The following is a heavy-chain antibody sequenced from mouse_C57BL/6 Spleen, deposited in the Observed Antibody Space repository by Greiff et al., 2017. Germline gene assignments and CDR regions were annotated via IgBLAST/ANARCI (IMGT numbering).Heavy chain of an antibody. V-gene: IGHV1-82*01. CDR1: GYAFSSSW. Sequence: QVQLQQSGPELVKPGASVKISCKASGYAFSSSWMNWVKQRPGKGLEWIGRIYPGDGDTNYNGKFKGKATLTADKSSSTAYMQLSSLTSEDSAVYFCARHMLITTVVATDYWGQGTTLTVSS. J-gene: IGHJ2*01. CDR2: IYPGDGDT. D-gene: IGHD1-1*01. CDR3: ARHMLITTVVATDY.